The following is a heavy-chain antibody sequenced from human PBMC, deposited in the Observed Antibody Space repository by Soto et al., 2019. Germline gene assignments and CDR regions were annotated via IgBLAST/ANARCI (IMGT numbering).Heavy chain of an antibody. V-gene: IGHV1-69*13. CDR3: AREGYYDSSGYSKVRWFDP. CDR2: IIPIFGTA. Sequence: SVKVSCKASGGTFSSYAISWVRQAPGQGLEWMGGIIPIFGTANYAQKFQGRVTITADESTSTAYMELSSLRSEDTAVYYCAREGYYDSSGYSKVRWFDPWGQGTLVTVSS. J-gene: IGHJ5*02. CDR1: GGTFSSYA. D-gene: IGHD3-22*01.